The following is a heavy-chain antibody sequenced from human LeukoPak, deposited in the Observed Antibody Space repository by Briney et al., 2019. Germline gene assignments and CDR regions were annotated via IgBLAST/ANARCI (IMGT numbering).Heavy chain of an antibody. J-gene: IGHJ4*02. Sequence: GGSLRLSCAASGFTFSGSAMPWVRQASGKGLEWVGRIRSKANSYATAYAASVKGRFTISRDDSKNTAYLQMNSLKTEDTAVYYCTTDLNILAVAGTGFDYWGQGTLVTVSS. CDR3: TTDLNILAVAGTGFDY. CDR1: GFTFSGSA. V-gene: IGHV3-73*01. CDR2: IRSKANSYAT. D-gene: IGHD6-19*01.